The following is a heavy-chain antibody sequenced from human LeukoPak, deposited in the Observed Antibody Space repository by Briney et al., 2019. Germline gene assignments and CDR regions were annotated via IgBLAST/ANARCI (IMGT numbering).Heavy chain of an antibody. D-gene: IGHD3-22*01. CDR3: ARTDNRYGGRLLLN. CDR1: GYTFTEYY. Sequence: ASVKVSCKTSGYTFTEYYIHWVRQAPGHGLEWMGWVNPHSGGTNFAQSFRGRVTLTRDTSVTTAYMELNRLESDDTAIYYCARTDNRYGGRLLLNWGQGTQIIVSS. J-gene: IGHJ4*02. CDR2: VNPHSGGT. V-gene: IGHV1-2*02.